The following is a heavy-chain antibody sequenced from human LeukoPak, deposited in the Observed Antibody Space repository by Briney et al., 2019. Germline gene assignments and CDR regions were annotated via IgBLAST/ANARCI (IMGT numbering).Heavy chain of an antibody. V-gene: IGHV1-2*02. CDR1: GYTFTGYY. CDR2: INPNSGGT. Sequence: ASVKVSCKASGYTFTGYYMHWVRQAPGQGLEWMGWINPNSGGTNYAQKFQGRVTMTRDTSISTAYMELSRLTSDDTAVYYCASPGSNSYGPFGFDYWGQGTLVTVSS. D-gene: IGHD5-18*01. J-gene: IGHJ4*02. CDR3: ASPGSNSYGPFGFDY.